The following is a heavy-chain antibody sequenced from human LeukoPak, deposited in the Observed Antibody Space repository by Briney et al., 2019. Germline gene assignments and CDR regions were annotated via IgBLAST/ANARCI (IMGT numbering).Heavy chain of an antibody. Sequence: SETLSLTCAVYGGSFSGYYWSWIRQPPGKGLEWIGEINHSGSTNYNPSLKSRVTISVDTSKNQFSLKLSSVTAADTAMYYCARGAAGYSSSWYAYWGQGTLVTVSS. CDR3: ARGAAGYSSSWYAY. V-gene: IGHV4-34*01. CDR1: GGSFSGYY. CDR2: INHSGST. J-gene: IGHJ4*02. D-gene: IGHD6-13*01.